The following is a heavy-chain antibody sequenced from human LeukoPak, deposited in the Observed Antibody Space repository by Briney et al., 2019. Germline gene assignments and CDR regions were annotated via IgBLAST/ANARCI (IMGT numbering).Heavy chain of an antibody. Sequence: SETLSLTCAVYGGSFSGYYWSWIRQPPGKGLEWIGEINHSGSTNYNPSLKSRVTISVDTSKNQFSLKLSSVTAADTAVYYCARRWAGSSGWYGWYFDLWGRGTLVTVSS. CDR2: INHSGST. CDR1: GGSFSGYY. CDR3: ARRWAGSSGWYGWYFDL. V-gene: IGHV4-34*01. J-gene: IGHJ2*01. D-gene: IGHD6-19*01.